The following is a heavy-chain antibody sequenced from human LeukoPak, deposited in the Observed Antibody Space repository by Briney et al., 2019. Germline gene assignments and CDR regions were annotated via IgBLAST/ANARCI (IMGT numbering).Heavy chain of an antibody. D-gene: IGHD5-18*01. Sequence: SVKVSCKASGGTFSSYAISWVRQAPGQGLEWMGRIIPILGIANYAQKFQGRVTITADKSTSTAYMELSSLRSEDTAVYYCARSGYSYGLNWYFDLWGRGTLVTVSS. J-gene: IGHJ2*01. CDR3: ARSGYSYGLNWYFDL. V-gene: IGHV1-69*04. CDR2: IIPILGIA. CDR1: GGTFSSYA.